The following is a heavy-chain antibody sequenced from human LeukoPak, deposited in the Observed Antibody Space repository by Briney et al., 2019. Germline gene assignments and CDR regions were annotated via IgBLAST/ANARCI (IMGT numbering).Heavy chain of an antibody. CDR3: ARTTSLTASGYDY. CDR1: GYTFTNHH. CDR2: INPNTGDR. Sequence: ASVKVSCKASGYTFTNHHINWVRQAPGQGLEWMGWINPNTGDRGYAQKFQGRVSITSDTSISTAYMELGSPRSEDTAVYFCARTTSLTASGYDYWGQGTLVTVSS. V-gene: IGHV1-8*03. J-gene: IGHJ4*02. D-gene: IGHD4-17*01.